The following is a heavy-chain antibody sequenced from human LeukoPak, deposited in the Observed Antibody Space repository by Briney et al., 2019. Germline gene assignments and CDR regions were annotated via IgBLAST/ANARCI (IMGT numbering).Heavy chain of an antibody. V-gene: IGHV4-34*01. CDR2: INHSGST. CDR3: ARVARYHYYGSGSYYDY. D-gene: IGHD3-10*01. CDR1: GGSFSGYY. Sequence: SETLSLTCAVYGGSFSGYYWSWIRQPPGKGLEWIGEINHSGSTNYNPSLKSRVTISVDTSKNQFSLKLSSVTAADTAVYYCARVARYHYYGSGSYYDYWGPGTLVTVSS. J-gene: IGHJ4*02.